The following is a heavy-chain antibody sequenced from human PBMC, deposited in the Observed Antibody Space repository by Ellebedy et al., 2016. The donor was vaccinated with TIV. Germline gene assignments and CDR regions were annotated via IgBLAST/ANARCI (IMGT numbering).Heavy chain of an antibody. V-gene: IGHV1-2*02. Sequence: AASVKVSCKASGYTFTDYRLDWVRQAPGLGLEWMGWISPNSGGTHYAQKFQGRVSMTGDTSISTAYLELSRLTSDDTAVYYCARDYWGSYEYWGQGTLVTVSS. J-gene: IGHJ4*02. CDR3: ARDYWGSYEY. CDR2: ISPNSGGT. D-gene: IGHD1-26*01. CDR1: GYTFTDYR.